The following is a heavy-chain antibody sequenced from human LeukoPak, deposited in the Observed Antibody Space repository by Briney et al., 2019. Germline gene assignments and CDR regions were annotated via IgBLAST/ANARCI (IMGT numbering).Heavy chain of an antibody. CDR2: IYYSGST. D-gene: IGHD6-13*01. CDR3: VRAGSWTGYSY. CDR1: GGSISSYY. J-gene: IGHJ4*02. V-gene: IGHV4-59*01. Sequence: PSETLSLTCTVSGGSISSYYWSWIRQPPGKGLEWIGYIYYSGSTNYNPSLKSRVTISVDTSKNQFSLKLSSVTAADTAVYYCVRAGSWTGYSYWGQGTLVTVSS.